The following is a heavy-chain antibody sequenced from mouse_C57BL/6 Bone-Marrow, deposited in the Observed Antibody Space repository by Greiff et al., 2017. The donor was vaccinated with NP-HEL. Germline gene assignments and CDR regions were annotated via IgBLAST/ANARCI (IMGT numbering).Heavy chain of an antibody. CDR3: ARWLLSWFAY. J-gene: IGHJ3*01. CDR1: GFTFSDYG. CDR2: ISSGSSTI. Sequence: EVMLVESGGGLVKPGGSLKLSCAASGFTFSDYGMHWVRQAPEKGLEWVAYISSGSSTIYYADTVKGRFTISRDNAKNTLFLQMTSLRSEDTAMYYCARWLLSWFAYWGQGTLVTVSA. V-gene: IGHV5-17*01. D-gene: IGHD2-3*01.